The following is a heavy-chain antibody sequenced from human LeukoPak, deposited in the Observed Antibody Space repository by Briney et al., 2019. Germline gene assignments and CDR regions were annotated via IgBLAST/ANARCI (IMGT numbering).Heavy chain of an antibody. J-gene: IGHJ4*02. CDR3: AKKGGNNDCSYFDY. D-gene: IGHD2-21*01. V-gene: IGHV3-30-3*01. Sequence: GGSLRLSCAASGFTFRSYTMHWVRQAPGKGPEWVAVISYDENNKYYADSVKGRFTISRDNSKNTLYLHMNSLRTEDTAVYYCAKKGGNNDCSYFDYWGQGTLVTVSS. CDR1: GFTFRSYT. CDR2: ISYDENNK.